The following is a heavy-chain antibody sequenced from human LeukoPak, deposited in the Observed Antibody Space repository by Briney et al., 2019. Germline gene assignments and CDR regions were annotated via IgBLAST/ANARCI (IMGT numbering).Heavy chain of an antibody. D-gene: IGHD1-1*01. CDR2: INPNSGGT. CDR1: GFTFTGYY. V-gene: IGHV1-2*02. Sequence: GASVKVSCKASGFTFTGYYIHWVRQAPGQGLEWMGWINPNSGGTNYAQKFQCRVTMTRDMSTSTVYMELSSLNSDDTAVYYCTKEAGELERRGRNFDYWGQGTLVTVSS. J-gene: IGHJ4*02. CDR3: TKEAGELERRGRNFDY.